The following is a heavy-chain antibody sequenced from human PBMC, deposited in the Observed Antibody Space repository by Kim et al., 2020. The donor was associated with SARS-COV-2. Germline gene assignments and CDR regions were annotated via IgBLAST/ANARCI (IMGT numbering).Heavy chain of an antibody. J-gene: IGHJ1*01. CDR3: GRARSWTYQEY. CDR2: INPSAGTT. Sequence: ASVKVSCKASGYTFTNYYIHWVRQAPGQGLEWMGIINPSAGTTSYALKFQGRVTMTRDTSTSTVYMEVSSLTSEDTAMYYCGRARSWTYQEYWGQGALVTGSS. V-gene: IGHV1-46*03. CDR1: GYTFTNYY. D-gene: IGHD1-7*01.